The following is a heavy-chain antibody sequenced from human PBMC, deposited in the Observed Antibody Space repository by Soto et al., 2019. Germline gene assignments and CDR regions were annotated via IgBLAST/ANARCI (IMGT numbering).Heavy chain of an antibody. V-gene: IGHV4-30-4*01. D-gene: IGHD2-8*01. CDR2: IYYSGST. CDR3: ASDTSRHGPYDY. Sequence: PSETLSLTCTVSGGSISSGDYYWSWIRQPPGKGLEWIGYIYYSGSTYYNPSLKSRVTISVDTSKNQLSLKLSSVTAADTAVYYCASDTSRHGPYDYWGQGPLVTVSS. CDR1: GGSISSGDYY. J-gene: IGHJ4*02.